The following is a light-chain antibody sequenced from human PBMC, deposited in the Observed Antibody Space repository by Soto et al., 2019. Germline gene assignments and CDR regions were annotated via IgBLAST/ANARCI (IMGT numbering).Light chain of an antibody. CDR2: EVT. CDR1: SSDVGGYNY. CDR3: SSYTSSSVV. Sequence: QSALTQPPSASGSPGQSVTISCTGTSSDVGGYNYVSWYQQHPGKAPKLMIYEVTKRPSGVPDRFSGSKSGNTASLTVSGLLAEDEADYYCSSYTSSSVVFGGGTKVTVL. J-gene: IGLJ2*01. V-gene: IGLV2-8*01.